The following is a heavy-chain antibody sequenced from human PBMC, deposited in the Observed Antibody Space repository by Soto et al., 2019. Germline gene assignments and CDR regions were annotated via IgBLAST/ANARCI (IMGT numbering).Heavy chain of an antibody. D-gene: IGHD5-12*01. CDR2: ISGSGGST. CDR1: GFTFSSYA. CDR3: AKLPERWLQLDY. V-gene: IGHV3-23*01. Sequence: EVQLLESGGGLVQPGGSLRLSCAASGFTFSSYAMSWVHQAPGKGLEWVSAISGSGGSTYYADSVKGRFTISRDNSKNTLYLQMNSLRAEDTAVYYCAKLPERWLQLDYWGQGTLVTVSS. J-gene: IGHJ4*02.